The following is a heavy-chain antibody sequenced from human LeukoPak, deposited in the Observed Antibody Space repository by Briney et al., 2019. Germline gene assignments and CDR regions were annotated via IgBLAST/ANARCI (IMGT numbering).Heavy chain of an antibody. CDR2: IYYSGST. J-gene: IGHJ4*02. CDR3: AIEGIAAAGYYFDY. Sequence: SETLSLTCTVSGGSISSYYWSWIRQPPGKGLEWIGYIYYSGSTNYNPSLKSRVTISVDTSKNQFSLKLSSVTAADTAVYYCAIEGIAAAGYYFDYWGQGTLVTVSS. CDR1: GGSISSYY. D-gene: IGHD6-13*01. V-gene: IGHV4-59*12.